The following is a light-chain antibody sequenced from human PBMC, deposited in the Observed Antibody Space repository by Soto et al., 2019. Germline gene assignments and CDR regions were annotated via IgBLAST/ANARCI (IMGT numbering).Light chain of an antibody. CDR1: TSDVGGYNY. J-gene: IGLJ1*01. CDR2: DVS. V-gene: IGLV2-14*03. CDR3: SSYTTSNTRQIV. Sequence: QSLLTQPASVFGSPGQSFTISCTGPTSDVGGYNYVSWYQHHPGKAPKLMIYDVSNRPSGVSNRFSGSKSGNTASLTISGLQPEDEADYYCSSYTTSNTRQIVFGTGTKVTVL.